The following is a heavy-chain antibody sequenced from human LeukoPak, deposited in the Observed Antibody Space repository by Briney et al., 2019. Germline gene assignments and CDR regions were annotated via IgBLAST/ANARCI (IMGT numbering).Heavy chain of an antibody. J-gene: IGHJ4*02. V-gene: IGHV1-18*01. CDR3: ARVYYGSGSYYFVRFLDY. Sequence: ASVKVSCKASGYTFISYGISWVRQAPGQGLEWMGWISAFNGNTNYAQKLQGRVTMTRNTSISTAYMELSSLRSEDTAVYYCARVYYGSGSYYFVRFLDYWGQGTLVTVSS. D-gene: IGHD3-10*01. CDR1: GYTFISYG. CDR2: ISAFNGNT.